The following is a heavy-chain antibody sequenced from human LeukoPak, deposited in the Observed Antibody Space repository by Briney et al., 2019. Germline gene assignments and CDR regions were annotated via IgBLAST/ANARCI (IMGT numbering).Heavy chain of an antibody. J-gene: IGHJ4*02. CDR3: ASYAPTAPFDY. V-gene: IGHV4-59*08. D-gene: IGHD2-2*01. Sequence: PSETLSLTCTVSGGSIRSYYRSWIRQPPGKGLEWIGYIYYSGSTNYNPSLKSRVTISVDTSRNQFSLKLSSVTAADTAVYYCASYAPTAPFDYWGQGTLVTVSS. CDR1: GGSIRSYY. CDR2: IYYSGST.